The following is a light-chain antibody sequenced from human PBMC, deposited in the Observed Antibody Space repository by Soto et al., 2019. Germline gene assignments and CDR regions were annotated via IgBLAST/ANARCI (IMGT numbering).Light chain of an antibody. V-gene: IGKV3-20*01. CDR2: GAS. Sequence: EIVLTQSPGTLSLSPGERATLSCRASQSVSSNYLAWYQQKPGQAPRLLIYGASIRATGLPDRFSGSGSGTDITLTISRLEPEDFAVYYCQQYGSSSTFGQGTTLEIK. J-gene: IGKJ2*01. CDR1: QSVSSNY. CDR3: QQYGSSST.